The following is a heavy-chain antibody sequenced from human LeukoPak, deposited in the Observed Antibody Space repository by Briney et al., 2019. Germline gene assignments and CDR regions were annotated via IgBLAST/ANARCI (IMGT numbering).Heavy chain of an antibody. D-gene: IGHD6-19*01. CDR2: IIPILGIA. CDR3: ARDAEYRSGWFDY. V-gene: IGHV1-69*04. Sequence: SVKVSCKASGGTFSSYTISWVRQAPGQGLEWMGRIIPILGIANYAQKFQGRVTITADKSTSTAYMELSSLRSEDTAVYYCARDAEYRSGWFDYWGQGTLVTVSS. CDR1: GGTFSSYT. J-gene: IGHJ4*02.